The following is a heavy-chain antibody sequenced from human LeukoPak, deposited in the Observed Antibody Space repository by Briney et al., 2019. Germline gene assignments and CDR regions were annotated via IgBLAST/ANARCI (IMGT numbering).Heavy chain of an antibody. V-gene: IGHV4-34*01. CDR1: GVSFIGNY. J-gene: IGHJ4*02. D-gene: IGHD2-8*01. Sequence: SETLSLTCGVYGVSFIGNYWSWIRQPPGKGPEWIGEIDHNGYAQYNPSLKSRVTISLDTSEKQFSLKLSSVTAVDTGVYYCARIRCGHTDGVCYNYWGRGTLVTVSS. CDR3: ARIRCGHTDGVCYNY. CDR2: IDHNGYA.